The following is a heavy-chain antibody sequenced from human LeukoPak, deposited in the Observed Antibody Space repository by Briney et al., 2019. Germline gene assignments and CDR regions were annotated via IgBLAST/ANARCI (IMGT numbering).Heavy chain of an antibody. CDR2: INFDGSST. D-gene: IGHD6-19*01. Sequence: PGGSLRLSCAASGFTFSSYWMHWVRQAPGKGLAWVSHINFDGSSTNYADSAKGRFTISRDNAKNTLYLQVNSLRAEDTAVYYCAREGSSSGWYFFDYWGQGTLVTVSS. CDR1: GFTFSSYW. J-gene: IGHJ4*02. CDR3: AREGSSSGWYFFDY. V-gene: IGHV3-74*01.